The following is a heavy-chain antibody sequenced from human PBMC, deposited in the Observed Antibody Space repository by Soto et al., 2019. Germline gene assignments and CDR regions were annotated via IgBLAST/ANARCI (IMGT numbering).Heavy chain of an antibody. V-gene: IGHV3-21*01. CDR1: GFSLSDYS. CDR3: AGSSDDGRDN. D-gene: IGHD1-26*01. CDR2: ISSSSSFI. Sequence: EVQLVESGGGLVKPGGSLRLSCAASGFSLSDYSMNWIRQAPGKGLEWVASISSSSSFIHYAVSMKGRCTISRDNAKNSLYLQMNSLSAEDTAVYYCAGSSDDGRDNWGQGTLVTVSS. J-gene: IGHJ4*02.